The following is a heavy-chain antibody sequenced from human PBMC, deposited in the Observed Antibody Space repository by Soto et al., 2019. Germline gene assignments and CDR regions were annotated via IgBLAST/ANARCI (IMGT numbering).Heavy chain of an antibody. CDR2: ISAYNGNT. D-gene: IGHD3-22*01. V-gene: IGHV1-18*01. CDR1: GYTFTSYG. CDR3: ARDSPPTYYYDSRGAFDI. Sequence: ASVKVSCKASGYTFTSYGISWVRQAPGQGLEWMGWISAYNGNTNYAQKLQGRVTMTTDTSTSTAYTELRSLRSDDTAVYYCARDSPPTYYYDSRGAFDIWGQGTMVTVSS. J-gene: IGHJ3*02.